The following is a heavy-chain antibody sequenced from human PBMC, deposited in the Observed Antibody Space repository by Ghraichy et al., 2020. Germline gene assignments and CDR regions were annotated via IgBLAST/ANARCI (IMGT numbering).Heavy chain of an antibody. J-gene: IGHJ4*02. D-gene: IGHD3-10*01. V-gene: IGHV3-23*01. CDR1: GFTFSGYA. CDR3: AKDRQQVVVRGDYFDY. CDR2: ISGNGGSA. Sequence: GGSLRLSCAASGFTFSGYAMTWVRQAPGKGLEWVSLISGNGGSAYYADSVKGRFTISRDNSKNTLYLQMNSLRAEDTAVYYCAKDRQQVVVRGDYFDYWGQGTLVTVSS.